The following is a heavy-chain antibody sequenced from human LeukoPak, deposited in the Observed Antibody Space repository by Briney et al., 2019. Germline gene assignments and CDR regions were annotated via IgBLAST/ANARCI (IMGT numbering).Heavy chain of an antibody. V-gene: IGHV1-69*13. CDR3: ARESGSGSTFDY. D-gene: IGHD5-12*01. CDR2: IIPIFGTA. Sequence: SVKVSCKASGGAFSSYAISWVRQAPGQGLEWMGGIIPIFGTANYAQKFQGRVTITADESTSTAYMELSSLRSEDTAVYYCARESGSGSTFDYWGQGTLVTVSS. J-gene: IGHJ4*02. CDR1: GGAFSSYA.